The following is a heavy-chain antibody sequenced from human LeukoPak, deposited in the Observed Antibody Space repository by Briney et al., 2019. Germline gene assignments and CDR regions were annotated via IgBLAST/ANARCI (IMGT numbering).Heavy chain of an antibody. Sequence: GASVKVSCKASGYTFTSYGISWVRQAPGQGLEWMGGIIPIFGTANYAQKFQGRVTITADESTSTAYMELSSLRSEDTAVYYCARNGIWFGELPYYFDYWGQGTLVTVSS. CDR1: GYTFTSYG. CDR2: IIPIFGTA. V-gene: IGHV1-69*13. CDR3: ARNGIWFGELPYYFDY. J-gene: IGHJ4*02. D-gene: IGHD3-10*01.